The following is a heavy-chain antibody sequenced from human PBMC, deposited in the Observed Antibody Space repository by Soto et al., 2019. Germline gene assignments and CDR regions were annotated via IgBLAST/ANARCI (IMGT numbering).Heavy chain of an antibody. CDR1: GYTFTSYA. V-gene: IGHV1-3*01. Sequence: ASVKVSFKASGYTFTSYAMHWLRQAPGQRLEWMGWINAGNGNTKYSQKFQGRVTITRDTSASTAYMELSSLRSEDTAVYYCARASAIFGVVSGPWGQGTLVTVSS. D-gene: IGHD3-3*01. CDR3: ARASAIFGVVSGP. CDR2: INAGNGNT. J-gene: IGHJ5*02.